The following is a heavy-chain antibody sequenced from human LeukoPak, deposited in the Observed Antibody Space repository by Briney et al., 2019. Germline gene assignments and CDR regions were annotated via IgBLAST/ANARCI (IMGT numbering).Heavy chain of an antibody. V-gene: IGHV3-7*01. Sequence: GGSLRLSCAASGFTFSSYWMSWVRQAPGKGLEWVASIKQDGSEKNYADSVKGRFTISRDNAKNSLYLQMNSLRAEDTAVYYCARYTAKVSFDYWGQGTLVTVSS. CDR2: IKQDGSEK. D-gene: IGHD5-18*01. J-gene: IGHJ4*02. CDR3: ARYTAKVSFDY. CDR1: GFTFSSYW.